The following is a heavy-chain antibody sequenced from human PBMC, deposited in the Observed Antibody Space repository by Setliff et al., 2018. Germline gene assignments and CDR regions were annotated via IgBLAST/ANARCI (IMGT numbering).Heavy chain of an antibody. V-gene: IGHV4-31*03. CDR1: GGSISSGGYY. CDR3: ARGLRGRGYFDY. CDR2: IYYSGITS. Sequence: KTSETLSLTCTVSGGSISSGGYYWSWIRQHPGKGLEWIGYIYYSGITSYYNPSLKSRVTISVDTSKNQFSLKLSSVTAADTAVYYCARGLRGRGYFDYWGQGTLVTVSS. D-gene: IGHD4-17*01. J-gene: IGHJ4*02.